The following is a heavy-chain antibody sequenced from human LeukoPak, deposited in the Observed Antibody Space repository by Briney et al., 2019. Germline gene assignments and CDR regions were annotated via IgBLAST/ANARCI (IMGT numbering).Heavy chain of an antibody. CDR2: FDPEDGET. CDR1: GYTLTELS. CDR3: ATVPSIAVAGPYFDY. Sequence: GASVKVSCNVSGYTLTELSMHWVRQAPGKGLEWMGGFDPEDGETIYAQKFQGRVTMTEDTSTDTAYMELSSLRSEDTAVYYCATVPSIAVAGPYFDYWGQGTLVTVSS. V-gene: IGHV1-24*01. D-gene: IGHD6-19*01. J-gene: IGHJ4*02.